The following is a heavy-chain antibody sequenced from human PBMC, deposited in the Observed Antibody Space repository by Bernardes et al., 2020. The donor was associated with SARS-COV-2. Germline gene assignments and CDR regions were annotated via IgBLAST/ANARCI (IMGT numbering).Heavy chain of an antibody. J-gene: IGHJ5*02. CDR3: VRDWDRVGATFRFDP. Sequence: GGSLRLSCAASGFTFSDYYMTWIRQAPGKGLEWVSYISSSGSTTYYADSVKGRFTISRDNAKNSLYLHMNSLRGDDTARYYCVRDWDRVGATFRFDPWGQGTLVTVSS. CDR2: ISSSGSTT. D-gene: IGHD1-26*01. CDR1: GFTFSDYY. V-gene: IGHV3-11*01.